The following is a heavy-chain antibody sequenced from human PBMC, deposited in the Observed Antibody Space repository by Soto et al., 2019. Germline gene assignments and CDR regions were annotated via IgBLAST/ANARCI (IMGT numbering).Heavy chain of an antibody. CDR2: IYWDDDK. V-gene: IGHV2-5*02. CDR3: APKAGPAANLGFDP. CDR1: GFSLNTSGVG. D-gene: IGHD2-2*01. J-gene: IGHJ5*02. Sequence: VSGPTLVNPSHTLTLTCTFSGFSLNTSGVGVGWIRQPPGRALEWLALIYWDDDKRYSPSLKSRLTITKDTSKNQVVLTMTAVDPAHTATHCCAPKAGPAANLGFDPWPEGSLGT.